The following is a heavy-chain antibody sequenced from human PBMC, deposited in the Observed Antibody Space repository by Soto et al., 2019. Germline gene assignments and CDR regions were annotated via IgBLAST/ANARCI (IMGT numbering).Heavy chain of an antibody. D-gene: IGHD3-16*02. J-gene: IGHJ4*01. Sequence: ASVNVSCIVSGSPLITLSMHWVRQAPGKGLEWMGGFDPEDGETIYAQKFQGRVTMTEDTSTDTAYMELSSLRSEDTAVYYCATDRVTFGGVIVRLGWGNFDYWG. CDR2: FDPEDGET. V-gene: IGHV1-24*01. CDR3: ATDRVTFGGVIVRLGWGNFDY. CDR1: GSPLITLS.